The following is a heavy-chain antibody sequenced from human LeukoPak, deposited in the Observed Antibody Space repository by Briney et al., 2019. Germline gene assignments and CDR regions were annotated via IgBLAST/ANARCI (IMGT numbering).Heavy chain of an antibody. CDR1: GGSISSGDYY. V-gene: IGHV4-30-4*01. D-gene: IGHD3-10*01. Sequence: PSQTLSLTCTVYGGSISSGDYYWSWIRQPPGKGLEWIGYIYYSGSTYYNPSLKSRVTISVDTSKNQFSLKLSSVTAADTAVYYCARVPRDTMVRGVIEDWGQGTLVTVSS. CDR3: ARVPRDTMVRGVIED. J-gene: IGHJ4*02. CDR2: IYYSGST.